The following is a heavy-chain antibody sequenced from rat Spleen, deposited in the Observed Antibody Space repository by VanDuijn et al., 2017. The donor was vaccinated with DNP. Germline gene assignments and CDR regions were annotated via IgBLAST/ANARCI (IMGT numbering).Heavy chain of an antibody. CDR3: TSPVPSGHYVMDA. CDR1: GFTFSDYY. CDR2: IFYAGTTT. Sequence: EVQLVESGGGLVQPGRSLKLSCAASGFTFSDYYMAWVRQAPTKGLEWVATIFYAGTTTYYRGSVKGRFTLSRDNAKSTLSLQMDSLRSEDTATYYCTSPVPSGHYVMDAWGQGTSVTVSS. V-gene: IGHV5S10*01. J-gene: IGHJ4*01. D-gene: IGHD4-3*01.